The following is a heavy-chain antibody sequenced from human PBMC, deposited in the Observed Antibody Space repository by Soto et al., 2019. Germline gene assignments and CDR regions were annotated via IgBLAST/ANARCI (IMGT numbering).Heavy chain of an antibody. V-gene: IGHV4-34*01. D-gene: IGHD6-13*01. CDR3: ARGEQQLLMLNWFDP. CDR1: GGNFIGHY. J-gene: IGHJ5*02. CDR2: INHSGST. Sequence: SVTMSVTCAVYGGNFIGHYWSWIRQTPGKGLEWIGEINHSGSTNYNPSLKSRVTISVDTSKNQFSLKLSSVTAADTAVYYCARGEQQLLMLNWFDPWGQGTLVTVSS.